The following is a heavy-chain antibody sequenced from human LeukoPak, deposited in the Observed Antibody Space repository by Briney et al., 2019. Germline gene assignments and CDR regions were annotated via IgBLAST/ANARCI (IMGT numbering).Heavy chain of an antibody. Sequence: GGSLRPSCAASGFTFSNYAMSWVRQATGKGLEWVSAISGGGGGTYYADSVKGQFTISRDNSKNTLYLQMNSLRAEDTALYYCAKGRQGYCSSASCYGLLDYWGQGTLVTVSS. CDR2: ISGGGGGT. CDR3: AKGRQGYCSSASCYGLLDY. J-gene: IGHJ4*02. CDR1: GFTFSNYA. V-gene: IGHV3-23*01. D-gene: IGHD2-2*01.